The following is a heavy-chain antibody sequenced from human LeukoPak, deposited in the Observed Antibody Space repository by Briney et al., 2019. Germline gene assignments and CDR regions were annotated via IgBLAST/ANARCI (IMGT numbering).Heavy chain of an antibody. CDR2: INHSGST. J-gene: IGHJ1*01. D-gene: IGHD3-3*01. Sequence: SETLSLTCAVYGGSFSGYYWSWIRQPPGKGLEWIGEINHSGSTNYNPSLKSRVTISVDTSKNQFSLKLSSVTAADTAVYYCASKTIFGVVIILECFQHWGQGTLVTVSS. V-gene: IGHV4-34*01. CDR3: ASKTIFGVVIILECFQH. CDR1: GGSFSGYY.